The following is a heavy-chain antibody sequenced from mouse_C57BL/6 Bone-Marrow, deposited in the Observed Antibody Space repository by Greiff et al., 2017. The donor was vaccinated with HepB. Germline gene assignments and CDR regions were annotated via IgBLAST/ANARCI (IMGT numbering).Heavy chain of an antibody. J-gene: IGHJ4*01. CDR1: GFTFNTYA. V-gene: IGHV10-3*01. D-gene: IGHD2-5*01. CDR2: IRSKSSNYAT. CDR3: VRDLGSNYDYAMDY. Sequence: EVKVVESGGGLVQPKGSLKLSCAASGFTFNTYAMHWVRQAPGKGLEWVARIRSKSSNYATYYADSVKDRFTISRDDSQSMLYLQMNNLKTEDTAMYYCVRDLGSNYDYAMDYWGQGTSVTVSS.